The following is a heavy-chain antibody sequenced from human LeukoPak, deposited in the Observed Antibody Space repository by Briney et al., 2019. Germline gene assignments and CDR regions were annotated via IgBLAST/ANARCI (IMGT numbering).Heavy chain of an antibody. CDR1: GYTFTSYG. CDR3: ARDDEQLSYYYYGMDV. V-gene: IGHV1-18*01. D-gene: IGHD6-13*01. CDR2: ISAYNGNT. J-gene: IGHJ6*02. Sequence: GASVKVSCKASGYTFTSYGISWVRQAPGQGLEWMGWISAYNGNTNYAQKLQGRVTMTTDTSTSTAYMELRSLRSDDTAVYYCARDDEQLSYYYYGMDVGGQGPTVTVSS.